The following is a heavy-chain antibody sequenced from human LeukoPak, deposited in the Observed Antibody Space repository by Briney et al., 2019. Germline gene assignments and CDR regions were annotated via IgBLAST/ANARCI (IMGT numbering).Heavy chain of an antibody. J-gene: IGHJ4*02. D-gene: IGHD6-19*01. V-gene: IGHV3-33*01. CDR3: AREKTAVAGLDY. Sequence: PGGFLRLSFAASGFTFSSYGMHWVRPAPGKGLEWVAVIWYDGSNKYYADSVKGRFTISRDNSKNTLYLQMNSLRAEDTAVYYCAREKTAVAGLDYWGQGTLVTVFS. CDR2: IWYDGSNK. CDR1: GFTFSSYG.